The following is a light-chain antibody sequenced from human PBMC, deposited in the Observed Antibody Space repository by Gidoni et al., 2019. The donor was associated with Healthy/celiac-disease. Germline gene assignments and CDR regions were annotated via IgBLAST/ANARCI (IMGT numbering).Light chain of an antibody. CDR2: DAS. CDR1: QDISNY. J-gene: IGKJ3*01. Sequence: DFQMLQSLSSLSVSVGDRVTITRQANQDISNYLNWYQQKPGKSPQLLIYDASNLETGVPSRFSGSGSGTDFTLTISSLQPEDVATYYCQQYVNLWTFGPGTKVDIK. V-gene: IGKV1-33*01. CDR3: QQYVNLWT.